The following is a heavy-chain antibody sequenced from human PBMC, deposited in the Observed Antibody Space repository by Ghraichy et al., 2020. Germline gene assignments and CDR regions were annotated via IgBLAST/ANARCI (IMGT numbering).Heavy chain of an antibody. CDR1: GGSISSYY. V-gene: IGHV4-59*01. CDR3: ARSYYDSSGPGYYYYGMDV. J-gene: IGHJ6*02. Sequence: SETLSLTCTVSGGSISSYYWSWIRQPPGKGLEWIGYIYYSGSTNYNPSLKSRVTISVDTSKNQFSLKLSSVTAADTAVYYCARSYYDSSGPGYYYYGMDVWGQGTTVTVSS. D-gene: IGHD3-22*01. CDR2: IYYSGST.